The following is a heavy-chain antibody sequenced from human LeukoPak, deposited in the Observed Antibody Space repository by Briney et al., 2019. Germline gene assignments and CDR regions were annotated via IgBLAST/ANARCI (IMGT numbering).Heavy chain of an antibody. V-gene: IGHV4-38-2*01. CDR1: GYSISSGYY. J-gene: IGHJ4*02. CDR3: VCRGYSGYDPTDY. Sequence: PSETLSLTCAVSGYSISSGYYWGWIRQPPGKGLEWIGSIYHSGSTYYNPSLKSRVIISVDTSKDQFSLKLSSVTAADTAVYYCVCRGYSGYDPTDYWGQGTLVTVSS. CDR2: IYHSGST. D-gene: IGHD5-12*01.